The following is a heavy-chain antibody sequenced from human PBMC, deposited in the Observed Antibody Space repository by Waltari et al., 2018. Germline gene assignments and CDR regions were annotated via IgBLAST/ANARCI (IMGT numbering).Heavy chain of an antibody. CDR1: GDSINNYY. D-gene: IGHD3-3*01. V-gene: IGHV4-59*01. J-gene: IGHJ4*02. Sequence: VQLQVSGPGLVKPSETLSLTCAVSGDSINNYYWNWIRQPPGKELEWIGYIAYNGRTNYNPSLRSRGTISVDTSKTQFSLKLSSVTAADTAVYYCGRSYDFWSGYPLDYWGPGSLVTVSS. CDR2: IAYNGRT. CDR3: GRSYDFWSGYPLDY.